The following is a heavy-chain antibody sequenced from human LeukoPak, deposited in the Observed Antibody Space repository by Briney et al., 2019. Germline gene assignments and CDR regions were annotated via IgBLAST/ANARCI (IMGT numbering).Heavy chain of an antibody. CDR2: IYYSGST. CDR3: ARENSVGRYDY. Sequence: SETLSLTCTVSGGSISSSSYYWGWIRQPPGKGLEWIGYIYYSGSTYYNPSLKSRVTISVDTSKNQFSLKLSSVTAADTAVYYCARENSVGRYDYWGQGALVTVSS. V-gene: IGHV4-31*03. J-gene: IGHJ4*02. CDR1: GGSISSSSYY. D-gene: IGHD5/OR15-5a*01.